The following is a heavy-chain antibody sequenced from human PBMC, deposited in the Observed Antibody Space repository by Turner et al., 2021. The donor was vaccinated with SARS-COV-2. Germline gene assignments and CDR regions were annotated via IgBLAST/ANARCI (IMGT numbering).Heavy chain of an antibody. CDR3: ARARWHYYDSSGYYPDAFDI. Sequence: EVQLVESRRRLVKPGGSLIVSCEASGFTFSTYSMNWVRKAQGKGLEWVSSMSSSSRNIYYADSVKGRFTISRDNAKNSLSLQMNSQRAEDTAVYYCARARWHYYDSSGYYPDAFDIWGQGTMVTVSS. J-gene: IGHJ3*02. D-gene: IGHD3-22*01. CDR1: GFTFSTYS. CDR2: MSSSSRNI. V-gene: IGHV3-21*01.